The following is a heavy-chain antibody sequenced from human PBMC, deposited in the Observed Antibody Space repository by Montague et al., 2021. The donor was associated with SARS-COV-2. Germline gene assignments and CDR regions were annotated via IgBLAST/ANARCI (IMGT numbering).Heavy chain of an antibody. V-gene: IGHV3-48*03. CDR3: VREVWWSFDL. J-gene: IGHJ4*02. CDR2: IIREGTET. CDR1: GFMFSSYE. D-gene: IGHD2-8*02. Sequence: SLRLSCAASGFMFSSYEMNRVRQAPGKGLQWIAKIIREGTETYYADSVRGRFIVSRDNAKKSMTLEMHSLTVDDTAVYYCVREVWWSFDLWGQGAPVTVSS.